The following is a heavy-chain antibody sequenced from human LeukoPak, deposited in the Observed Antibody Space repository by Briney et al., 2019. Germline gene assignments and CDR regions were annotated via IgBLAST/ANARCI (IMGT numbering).Heavy chain of an antibody. J-gene: IGHJ6*02. CDR2: ISSSGTTI. CDR1: GFTFSSDA. D-gene: IGHD1-26*01. V-gene: IGHV3-11*01. CDR3: VRGEVGATSYYYYAMDF. Sequence: GGSLRLSCAASGFTFSSDAMTWIRQPPGKGLEWVSYISSSGTTIYYEDSVKGRFTISRDNAKTSLYLQMNSLRVEDTAVYYCVRGEVGATSYYYYAMDFWGQGTTVTVSS.